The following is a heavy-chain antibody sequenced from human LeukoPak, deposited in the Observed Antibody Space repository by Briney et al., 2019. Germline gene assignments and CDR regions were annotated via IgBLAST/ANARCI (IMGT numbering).Heavy chain of an antibody. CDR2: IWHDGSSE. V-gene: IGHV3-33*06. J-gene: IGHJ4*02. CDR3: AKDDRGGWSGYFDY. CDR1: GFIFSSYG. Sequence: GGSLRLSCAAAGFIFSSYGMHWVRQAPGKGLEWVAVIWHDGSSEFYADSVRGRFSISRDGSKNTVYLQMNSLRAEDTALYYCAKDDRGGWSGYFDYWGQGTLVTVSS. D-gene: IGHD3-22*01.